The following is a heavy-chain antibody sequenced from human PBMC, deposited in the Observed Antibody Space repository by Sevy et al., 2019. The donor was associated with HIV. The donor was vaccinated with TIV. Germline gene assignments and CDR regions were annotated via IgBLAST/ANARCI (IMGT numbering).Heavy chain of an antibody. Sequence: GGSLRLSCAASGFTFSDHGMHWVRQAPGKGLDWVAAISYEGNNRYYADSVKGRFTISRDNSKNTLYLQMDSMRPEDTAVYYCAKEDYGSNLPNDFASWGQGTLVTVSS. CDR3: AKEDYGSNLPNDFAS. J-gene: IGHJ4*02. D-gene: IGHD3-22*01. V-gene: IGHV3-30*18. CDR1: GFTFSDHG. CDR2: ISYEGNNR.